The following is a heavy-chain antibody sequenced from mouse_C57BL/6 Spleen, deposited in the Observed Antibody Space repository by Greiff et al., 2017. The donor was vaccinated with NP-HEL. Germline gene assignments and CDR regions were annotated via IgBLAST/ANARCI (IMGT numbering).Heavy chain of an antibody. Sequence: EVKLVESGGDLVKPGGSLKLSCAASGFTFSSYGMSWVRQTPDKRLEWVATISSGGSYNYYPARVKGRFTISRDNAKNTRFLQMSSLKSEDTAMYYCERHRVTTVWMYVDVWGTGTTVTVSS. CDR3: ERHRVTTVWMYVDV. V-gene: IGHV5-6*02. CDR2: ISSGGSYN. D-gene: IGHD1-1*01. CDR1: GFTFSSYG. J-gene: IGHJ1*03.